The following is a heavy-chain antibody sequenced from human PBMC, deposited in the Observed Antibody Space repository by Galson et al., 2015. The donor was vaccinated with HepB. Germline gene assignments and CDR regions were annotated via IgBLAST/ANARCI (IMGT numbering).Heavy chain of an antibody. Sequence: SLRLSCAASGFTFSSYAMSWVRQAPGKGLEWVSAISGSGGSTYYADSVKGRFTISRDNSKNTLYLQMNSLSAEDTAVYYCAKVGLLWLSHHYFDYWGQGTLVTVSS. J-gene: IGHJ4*02. D-gene: IGHD2-21*01. CDR3: AKVGLLWLSHHYFDY. V-gene: IGHV3-23*01. CDR1: GFTFSSYA. CDR2: ISGSGGST.